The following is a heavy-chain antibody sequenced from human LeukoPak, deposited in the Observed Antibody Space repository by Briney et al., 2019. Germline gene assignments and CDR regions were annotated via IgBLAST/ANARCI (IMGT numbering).Heavy chain of an antibody. Sequence: SETLSLTCTDSGGSLGSSSYYWGWISQPPGKGLEWIGCIYYSGSTYYNPSHKSRVTISVDTSKNQYSLKLSSVTAADTAVYYCAGSYYFDYWGQGTLVTVSS. CDR3: AGSYYFDY. J-gene: IGHJ4*02. CDR2: IYYSGST. CDR1: GGSLGSSSYY. D-gene: IGHD3-10*01. V-gene: IGHV4-39*01.